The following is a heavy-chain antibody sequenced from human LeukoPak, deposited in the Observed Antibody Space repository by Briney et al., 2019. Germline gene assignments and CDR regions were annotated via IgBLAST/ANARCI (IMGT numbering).Heavy chain of an antibody. V-gene: IGHV3-7*01. Sequence: GGSLRLSCVASGFPFSRDWMNWVRQAPGKGLEWVANINQDGKKKNFVDSVKGRFTISRDNAKSSVYLQMDNLRAEDTAVYYCARDPNDKEGVNLDYWGQGTLVIVSS. J-gene: IGHJ4*02. D-gene: IGHD3-10*01. CDR3: ARDPNDKEGVNLDY. CDR2: INQDGKKK. CDR1: GFPFSRDW.